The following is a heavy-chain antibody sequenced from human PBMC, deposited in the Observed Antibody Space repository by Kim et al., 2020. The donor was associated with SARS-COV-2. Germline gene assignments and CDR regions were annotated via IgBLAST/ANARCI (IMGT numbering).Heavy chain of an antibody. CDR3: ARQSGSD. CDR2: YSGST. Sequence: YSGSTTYNPSLKSRVTISVDTSKNQLSLKLSSVTAADTAVYYCARQSGSDWGQGTLVTVSS. J-gene: IGHJ4*02. V-gene: IGHV4-61*07. D-gene: IGHD3-3*01.